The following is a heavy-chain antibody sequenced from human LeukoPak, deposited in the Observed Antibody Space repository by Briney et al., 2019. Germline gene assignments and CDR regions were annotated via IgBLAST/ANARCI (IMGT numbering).Heavy chain of an antibody. D-gene: IGHD3-10*01. Sequence: GGSLRLSCAASGFTFSSYSMKWVRQGPGKGLEWVALIWYDGSNKYYADSVRGRFTISKDNSKNTLYLQMNSLRVEDTAVYYCARIRGTASSNWYVDFWGQGTLVTVSS. CDR2: IWYDGSNK. CDR3: ARIRGTASSNWYVDF. J-gene: IGHJ4*02. CDR1: GFTFSSYS. V-gene: IGHV3-33*08.